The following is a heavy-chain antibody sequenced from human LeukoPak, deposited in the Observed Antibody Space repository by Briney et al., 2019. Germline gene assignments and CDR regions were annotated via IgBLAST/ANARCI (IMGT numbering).Heavy chain of an antibody. Sequence: GGSLRLSCAASGFMFSSNWMSWVRLAPGKGLEWVANIKEDGTETYYVDSVKGRFTISRDNSKNTLYLQMNSLRAEDTAVYYCAKESTILNHFDYWGQGTLVTVSS. CDR1: GFMFSSNW. CDR3: AKESTILNHFDY. D-gene: IGHD3-9*01. J-gene: IGHJ4*02. V-gene: IGHV3-7*03. CDR2: IKEDGTET.